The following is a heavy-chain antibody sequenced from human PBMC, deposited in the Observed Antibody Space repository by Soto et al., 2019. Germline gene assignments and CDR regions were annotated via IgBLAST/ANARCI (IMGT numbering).Heavy chain of an antibody. CDR2: ISYDGSNR. D-gene: IGHD5-12*01. CDR3: AEDVYSSYDKRGDYYGLDV. Sequence: QVQLVESGGGVVQPGGSLRLSCAASGFTFSNFGIHWVRQAPGKGLEWVAVISYDGSNRYYGDSVKGRFTISRDNSNNTLKLQINSRRAADTAVYYCAEDVYSSYDKRGDYYGLDVWGQGTTVTVSS. J-gene: IGHJ6*02. CDR1: GFTFSNFG. V-gene: IGHV3-30*18.